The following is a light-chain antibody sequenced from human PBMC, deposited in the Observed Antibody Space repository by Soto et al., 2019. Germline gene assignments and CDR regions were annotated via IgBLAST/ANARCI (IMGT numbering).Light chain of an antibody. J-gene: IGKJ2*01. Sequence: EIVLTQSPGTLSLSPGERVPLSCRASQSVNNNYLAWYQQKPGQAPRLLIYGASTRATGISDRFSGSGSGTDFTLTISRLEPEDVGVFYCHLYNRSPYNFGQGTKLEIK. CDR1: QSVNNNY. V-gene: IGKV3-20*01. CDR3: HLYNRSPYN. CDR2: GAS.